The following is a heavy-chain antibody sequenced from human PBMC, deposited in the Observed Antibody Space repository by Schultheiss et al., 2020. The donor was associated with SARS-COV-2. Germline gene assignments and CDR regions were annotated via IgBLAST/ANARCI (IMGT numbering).Heavy chain of an antibody. CDR3: ARGSYDFWSSYYYYYMDV. CDR2: TYYRSKWYN. V-gene: IGHV6-1*01. D-gene: IGHD3-3*01. J-gene: IGHJ6*03. CDR1: GDSVSSNSAT. Sequence: SQTLSLTCAISGDSVSSNSATWNWIRRSPSRGLEWLGRTYYRSKWYNDYTVSVKSRITINPDTSKNQFSLKLSSVTAADTAVYYCARGSYDFWSSYYYYYMDVWGKGTTVTVSS.